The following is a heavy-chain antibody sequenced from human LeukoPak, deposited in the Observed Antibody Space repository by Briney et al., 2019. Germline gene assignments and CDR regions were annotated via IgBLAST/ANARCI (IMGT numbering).Heavy chain of an antibody. Sequence: PGGSLRLSCAASGFTFSSYWMNWARQAPGKGLEWVASINHNGNVNYYVDSVKGRFTISRDNAKNSLYLQMSNLRAEDTAVYFCARGGWLLRNDAFDIWGQGTMVTVSS. CDR2: INHNGNVN. J-gene: IGHJ3*02. V-gene: IGHV3-7*03. CDR3: ARGGWLLRNDAFDI. D-gene: IGHD2-21*01. CDR1: GFTFSSYW.